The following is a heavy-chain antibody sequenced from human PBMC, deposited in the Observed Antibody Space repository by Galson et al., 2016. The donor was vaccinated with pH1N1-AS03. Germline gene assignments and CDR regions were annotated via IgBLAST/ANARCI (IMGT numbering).Heavy chain of an antibody. CDR3: ARLYDVWSGYPSSDY. CDR1: GGSITINY. CDR2: ISYSGFT. J-gene: IGHJ4*02. V-gene: IGHV4-59*01. Sequence: SEPLSLTCTVSGGSITINYWIWIRQPPGKGLEWIGYISYSGFTNYNPSLKSRVTISVDTSKNQISLKLSSVTAADTAVYFCARLYDVWSGYPSSDYWGQGTLVTVSS. D-gene: IGHD3-3*01.